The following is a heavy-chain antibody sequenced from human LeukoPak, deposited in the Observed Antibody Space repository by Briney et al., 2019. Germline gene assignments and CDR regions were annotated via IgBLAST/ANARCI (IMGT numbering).Heavy chain of an antibody. Sequence: ASVKVSCKTSGYTFTGYYIHWVRQAPGQGLEWVGWINPNSGDTHSAQNFQGRVTMTRDTSISTASMDLSRLRSDDTAVYYCARAPKNDAYDIWGRGTMVTVSS. CDR3: ARAPKNDAYDI. CDR2: INPNSGDT. V-gene: IGHV1-2*02. J-gene: IGHJ3*02. CDR1: GYTFTGYY.